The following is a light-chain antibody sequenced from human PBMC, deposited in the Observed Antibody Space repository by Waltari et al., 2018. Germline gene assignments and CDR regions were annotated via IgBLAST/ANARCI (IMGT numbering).Light chain of an antibody. Sequence: EIVMTQSPATLSVSPGEGATLSCRASQSISSNLAGYQPKPGQAPRLLIFGSSTRAAGTPARFSGSESGTYFTLTISSLQAEDVAIYFCQHYNEQPLTFGGGTK. CDR1: QSISSN. CDR2: GSS. CDR3: QHYNEQPLT. V-gene: IGKV3-15*01. J-gene: IGKJ4*01.